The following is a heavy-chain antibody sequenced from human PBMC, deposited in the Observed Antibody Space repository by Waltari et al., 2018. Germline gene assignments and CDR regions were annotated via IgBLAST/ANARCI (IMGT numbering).Heavy chain of an antibody. Sequence: QVQLQQWGAGVLKPSETLSLTCVVNGGSFGSFWWSWIRQPPGKGLQWIGEIDQSDHPNYKPSLTSRVTISIDTSKNQCYLNLRSVAAADTAVYYCARHRHPGHSFDIWGQGASVLVSS. V-gene: IGHV4-34*02. J-gene: IGHJ3*02. CDR1: GGSFGSFW. D-gene: IGHD3-16*02. CDR3: ARHRHPGHSFDI. CDR2: IDQSDHP.